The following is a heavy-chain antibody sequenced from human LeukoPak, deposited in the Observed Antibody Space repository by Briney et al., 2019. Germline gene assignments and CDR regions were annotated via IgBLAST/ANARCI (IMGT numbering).Heavy chain of an antibody. V-gene: IGHV1-18*01. CDR2: ISAYNGNT. D-gene: IGHD6-19*01. CDR3: ATSSGWYLGDAFDI. Sequence: ASVNVSCKASGYMFHSYGFSWVRQAPGQGLEWLGWISAYNGNTNYAQKFQGRVTMTEDTSTDTAYMELSSLRSEDTAVYYCATSSGWYLGDAFDIWGQGTMVTVSS. J-gene: IGHJ3*02. CDR1: GYMFHSYG.